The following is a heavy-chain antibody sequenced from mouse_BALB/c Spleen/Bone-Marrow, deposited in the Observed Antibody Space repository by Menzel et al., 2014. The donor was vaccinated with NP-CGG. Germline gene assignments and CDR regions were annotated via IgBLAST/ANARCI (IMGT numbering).Heavy chain of an antibody. CDR1: GYTFTSYW. CDR3: ARLDGNYRNYLGY. CDR2: IDPSNSET. J-gene: IGHJ2*02. D-gene: IGHD2-1*01. V-gene: IGHV1S127*01. Sequence: VQLQQSGPELVRPAASVKMSCKASGYTFTSYWTHWVKQRPGQGLEWTGMIDPSNSETRLTQKFRDKATLNVDNSSNTAYMQLSSLTSEDSAVYYCARLDGNYRNYLGYWGHGTSRTVSS.